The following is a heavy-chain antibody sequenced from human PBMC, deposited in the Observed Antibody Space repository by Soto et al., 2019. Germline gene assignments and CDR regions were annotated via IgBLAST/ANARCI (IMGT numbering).Heavy chain of an antibody. D-gene: IGHD3-3*01. V-gene: IGHV3-15*01. CDR3: TTDFGLRDYDFWSGYYGMDV. CDR2: IKSKTDGGTT. J-gene: IGHJ6*02. Sequence: GGSLRLSCAASGFTFSNAWMSWVRQAPGKGLEWVGRIKSKTDGGTTDYAAPVKGRFTISRDDSKNTLYLQMNSLKTEDTAVYYCTTDFGLRDYDFWSGYYGMDVWGQGTTVTVSS. CDR1: GFTFSNAW.